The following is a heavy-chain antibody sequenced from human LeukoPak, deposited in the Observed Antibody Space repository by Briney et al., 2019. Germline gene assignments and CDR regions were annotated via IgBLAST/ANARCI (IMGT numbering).Heavy chain of an antibody. CDR3: ARQYYGYNDY. CDR1: GGSFSGYY. J-gene: IGHJ4*02. CDR2: INHSGST. V-gene: IGHV4-34*01. Sequence: PSETLSLTCAVYGGSFSGYYWSWIRQPPGKGLEWIGEINHSGSTNYNPSLKSRVTISVDTSKNQFSLKLSSVTAADTAVYYCARQYYGYNDYWGQGTLVTVSS. D-gene: IGHD5-24*01.